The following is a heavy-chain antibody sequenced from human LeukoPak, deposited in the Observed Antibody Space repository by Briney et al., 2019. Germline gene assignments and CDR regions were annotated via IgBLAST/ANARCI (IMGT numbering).Heavy chain of an antibody. J-gene: IGHJ6*02. CDR2: IYNSETT. CDR3: ARVVYSHYWPEGMDV. V-gene: IGHV4-59*01. D-gene: IGHD4-11*01. CDR1: GDSISSYY. Sequence: SETLSLTRAVSGDSISSYYWSWIRQPPGKGLEWIGYIYNSETTNYNPSLESRVTISEDTSKNQFSLMLTSVTAADTAVYYCARVVYSHYWPEGMDVWGQGTTVTVSS.